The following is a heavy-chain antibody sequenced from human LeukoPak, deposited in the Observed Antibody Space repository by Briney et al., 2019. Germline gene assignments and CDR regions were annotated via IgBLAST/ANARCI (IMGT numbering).Heavy chain of an antibody. CDR1: GSTFTNYW. J-gene: IGHJ4*02. CDR2: IYPDDSDT. D-gene: IGHD4-11*01. CDR3: ARHTVTTVDH. Sequence: PGESLQISCEASGSTFTNYWIGWGRQLPGKGLEWMGIIYPDDSDTKYSPSFQGQVTISTDKSISTAYLQWSSLKASDTAMYYCARHTVTTVDHWGQGTLVTVSS. V-gene: IGHV5-51*01.